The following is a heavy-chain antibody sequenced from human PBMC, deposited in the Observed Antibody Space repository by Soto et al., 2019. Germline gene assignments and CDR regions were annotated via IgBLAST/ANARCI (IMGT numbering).Heavy chain of an antibody. Sequence: GGSLRLSCAASGFTFSSYAMSWVRQAPGKGLEWVSAISGSGGSTYYADSVKGRFTISRDNSKNTLYLQMNSLRAEDTAVYYCAKVGHVSDSSGYYYFDYWGQGTLVTVSS. CDR3: AKVGHVSDSSGYYYFDY. V-gene: IGHV3-23*01. CDR2: ISGSGGST. D-gene: IGHD3-22*01. J-gene: IGHJ4*02. CDR1: GFTFSSYA.